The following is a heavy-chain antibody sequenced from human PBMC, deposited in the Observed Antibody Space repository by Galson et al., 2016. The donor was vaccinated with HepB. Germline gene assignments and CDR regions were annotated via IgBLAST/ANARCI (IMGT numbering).Heavy chain of an antibody. V-gene: IGHV4-39*01. J-gene: IGHJ4*02. CDR3: AGQPRDGYGRLSLFDN. CDR1: GDSITTTSYS. CDR2: FYQSGTT. Sequence: SETLSLTCTVSGDSITTTSYSWAWIRQSPGEGLEWIGSFYQSGTTSYNPSLKSRVNIFADSSKNQFSLRLTSVTATDTAVYFCAGQPRDGYGRLSLFDNWGQGTLATVSS. D-gene: IGHD4-17*01.